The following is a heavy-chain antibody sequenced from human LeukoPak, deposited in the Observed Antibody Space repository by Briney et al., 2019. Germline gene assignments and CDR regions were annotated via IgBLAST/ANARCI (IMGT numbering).Heavy chain of an antibody. Sequence: PSETLSLTCTVSGGSISSSRYYWGWIRQPPGKGLEWIGSIYYSGSTYYNPSLKSRVTISVDTSKNQFSLKLSSVTAADTAVYYCARLTSYEDYYDSSGYYPAHFDYWGQGTLVTVSS. D-gene: IGHD3-22*01. CDR1: GGSISSSRYY. J-gene: IGHJ4*02. V-gene: IGHV4-39*01. CDR3: ARLTSYEDYYDSSGYYPAHFDY. CDR2: IYYSGST.